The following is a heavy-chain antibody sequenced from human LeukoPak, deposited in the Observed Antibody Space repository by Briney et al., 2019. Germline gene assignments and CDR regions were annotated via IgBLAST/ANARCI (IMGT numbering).Heavy chain of an antibody. CDR1: GYTFTGYY. Sequence: ASVRVSCKASGYTFTGYYMHWGGQAPGQGVEWRGWIDPNSGGTNYAQKFQGSVTMTRDTSISTDYMEMSSLRSDDTAVYYCARGPYYYDSRGYSDYWGQGTLVTVSS. J-gene: IGHJ4*02. CDR3: ARGPYYYDSRGYSDY. D-gene: IGHD3-22*01. CDR2: IDPNSGGT. V-gene: IGHV1-2*02.